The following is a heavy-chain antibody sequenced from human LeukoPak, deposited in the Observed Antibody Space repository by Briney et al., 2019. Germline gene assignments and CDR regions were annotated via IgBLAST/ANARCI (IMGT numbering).Heavy chain of an antibody. CDR3: ATKQWLAPPPDS. V-gene: IGHV3-74*01. CDR1: GFTFSNVW. Sequence: GGSLRLSCAASGFTFSNVWMNWVRQAPGKGLESVSRINTDGTVTTYADSVKGRFTVSRDNADNTMFLQMNSVRDEDTAVYYCATKQWLAPPPDSWGQGTPVTVSS. J-gene: IGHJ4*02. CDR2: INTDGTVT. D-gene: IGHD6-19*01.